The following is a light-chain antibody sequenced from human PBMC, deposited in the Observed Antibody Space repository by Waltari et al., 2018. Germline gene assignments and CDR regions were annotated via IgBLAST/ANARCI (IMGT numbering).Light chain of an antibody. CDR2: DAS. V-gene: IGKV3-11*01. Sequence: EIVLTQSPATLSLSPGERATLACSASQSVSSYLAWYQQKPGQAPRSLIYDASNRATCIPARFSGSGSGTDFTLTISSLEPEDFAVYYCQQRSNWPPLTFGGGTKVEIK. CDR3: QQRSNWPPLT. J-gene: IGKJ4*01. CDR1: QSVSSY.